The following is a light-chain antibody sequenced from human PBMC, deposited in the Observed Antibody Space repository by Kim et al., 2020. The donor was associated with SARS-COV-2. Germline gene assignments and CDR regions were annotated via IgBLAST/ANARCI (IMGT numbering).Light chain of an antibody. CDR2: ELN. Sequence: QSALTQPPSASGPPGQSVAISCTGTSRDVGGYNYVSWYQQYAGKAPKLIIYELNKRPSGVPDRFSGSKSGNTASLTVSGLQAEDEAEYYCSSYAGTNNVLFGGGTQLTVL. J-gene: IGLJ2*01. CDR3: SSYAGTNNVL. CDR1: SRDVGGYNY. V-gene: IGLV2-8*01.